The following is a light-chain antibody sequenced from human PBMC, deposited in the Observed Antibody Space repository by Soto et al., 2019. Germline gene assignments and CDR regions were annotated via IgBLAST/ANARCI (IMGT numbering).Light chain of an antibody. CDR3: QQYGSTLFT. CDR2: GAS. V-gene: IGKV3-20*01. Sequence: EIVLTQSPGTLSLSPGERATLSCRASQSVSSSYLAWYQQKPGQAPRLLIYGASSRATGIPDRFSGSGSGTDFTLTSSRLEPEEFAVYYCQQYGSTLFTFGPGNKVDIK. J-gene: IGKJ3*01. CDR1: QSVSSSY.